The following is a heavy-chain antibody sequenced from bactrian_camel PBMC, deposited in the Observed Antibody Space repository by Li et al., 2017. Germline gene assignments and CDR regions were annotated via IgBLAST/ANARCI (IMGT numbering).Heavy chain of an antibody. Sequence: HVQLVESGGGLVQPGGSLRLSCAASGFTFSTYWMYWVRQAPGKGLDWVSAINTGGDKTYNVDLVKGRFTISRDNAKNAVSLQMNSLKPEDTADYYCVRAQGQFGQGTQVTVS. D-gene: IGHD3*01. CDR1: GFTFSTYW. CDR2: INTGGDKT. J-gene: IGHJ4*01. V-gene: IGHV3S1*01.